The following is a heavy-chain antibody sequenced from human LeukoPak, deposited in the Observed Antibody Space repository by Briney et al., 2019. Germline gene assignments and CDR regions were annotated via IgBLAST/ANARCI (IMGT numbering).Heavy chain of an antibody. CDR3: ARFKYSHDL. CDR2: IYHSGST. J-gene: IGHJ4*02. CDR1: GYSISSGYY. D-gene: IGHD6-6*01. V-gene: IGHV4-38-2*01. Sequence: SETLSLTCAVSGYSISSGYYWGWIRQPPGKGLEWIGSIYHSGSTYYNPSLKSRVTISVDTSKNQFSLKLSSVTAADTAVYYCARFKYSHDLWGLGTLVTVSS.